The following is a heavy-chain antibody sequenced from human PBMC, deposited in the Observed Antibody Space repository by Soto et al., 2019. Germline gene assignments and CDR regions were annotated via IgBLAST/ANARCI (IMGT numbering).Heavy chain of an antibody. V-gene: IGHV3-64*01. J-gene: IGHJ4*02. Sequence: EVQLMESGGGLVQPGGSLRLSCAASGFTFSSYAMHWVRQAPGKGLEYVSAISSNGGSTYYANSVKGRFTISRDNSTNTLYLQMGSLRAEDMAVYYCAREGYCSSTSCYSFDYWGQGTLVTVSS. CDR2: ISSNGGST. CDR1: GFTFSSYA. D-gene: IGHD2-2*01. CDR3: AREGYCSSTSCYSFDY.